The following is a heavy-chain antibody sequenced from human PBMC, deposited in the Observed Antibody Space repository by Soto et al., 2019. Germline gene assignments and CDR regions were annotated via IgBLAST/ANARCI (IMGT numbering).Heavy chain of an antibody. J-gene: IGHJ3*02. D-gene: IGHD3-3*01. CDR1: GGSFSGYY. Sequence: SETLSLTCAVYGGSFSGYYWSWIRQPPGKGLEWIGEINHSGSTNYNPSLRSRVTISVDTSKNQFSLKLSSVTAADTAVYYCARGQVTYYDFWSGYYPAFDIWGQETMVT. V-gene: IGHV4-34*01. CDR3: ARGQVTYYDFWSGYYPAFDI. CDR2: INHSGST.